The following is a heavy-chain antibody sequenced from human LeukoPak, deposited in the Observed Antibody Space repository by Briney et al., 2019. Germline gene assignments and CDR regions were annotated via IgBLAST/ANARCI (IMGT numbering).Heavy chain of an antibody. CDR1: GGSISSYY. V-gene: IGHV4-4*07. D-gene: IGHD1-26*01. J-gene: IGHJ4*02. CDR3: ARGDPTGTYPN. Sequence: PSETLSLTCTDSGGSISSYYWSWIRQPAGKGLEWIGRIYTSGSTNYNPSLKSRVTISIDTSKNQFSLKMSTVTAADTAVYYCARGDPTGTYPNWGQGTPVTVSS. CDR2: IYTSGST.